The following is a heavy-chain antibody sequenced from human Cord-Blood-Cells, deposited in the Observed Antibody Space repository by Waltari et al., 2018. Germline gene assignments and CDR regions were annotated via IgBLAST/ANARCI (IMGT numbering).Heavy chain of an antibody. CDR2: TYYRSKWYN. CDR1: GDSVSSNSAA. D-gene: IGHD1-26*01. J-gene: IGHJ2*01. CDR3: ARERWRKELLTPWYFDL. V-gene: IGHV6-1*01. Sequence: QVQLQQSGPGLVKPSQTLSLTCAISGDSVSSNSAAWNWIRQSPSRGLEWLGRTYYRSKWYNDYAVSVKSRITSNPDTSKNQFSLQLNSVTPEDTAVYYCARERWRKELLTPWYFDLWGRGTLVTVSS.